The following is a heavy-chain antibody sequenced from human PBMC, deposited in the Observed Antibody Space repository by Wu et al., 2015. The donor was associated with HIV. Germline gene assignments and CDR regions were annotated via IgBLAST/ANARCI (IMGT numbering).Heavy chain of an antibody. J-gene: IGHJ4*02. V-gene: IGHV1-69*12. CDR1: GGTFNTYG. CDR3: ARGLDYYDSSGYYSVLRV. D-gene: IGHD3-22*01. CDR2: IIPIFGTA. Sequence: QVQLVQSGAEVKKPGSSVKVSCKASGGTFNTYGIIWVRQAPGQGLEWMGGIIPIFGTADYAQKFQGRVTITADESTSTAYMELSSLRSEDTAVYYCARGLDYYDSSGYYSVLRVWGQGTLATVSS.